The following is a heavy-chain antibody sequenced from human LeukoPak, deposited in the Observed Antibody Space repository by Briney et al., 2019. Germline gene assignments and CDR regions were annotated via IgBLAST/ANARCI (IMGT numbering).Heavy chain of an antibody. CDR1: GFTFSSYA. V-gene: IGHV3-30*02. Sequence: PGGSLRLSCAAPGFTFSSYAMSWVRQAPGKGLEWVAFIRYDGSNKYYADSVKGRFTISRDNSKNTLYLQMNSLRAEDTAVYYCAKDGDSSGMGGDYWGQGTLVTVSS. CDR2: IRYDGSNK. J-gene: IGHJ4*02. CDR3: AKDGDSSGMGGDY. D-gene: IGHD3-22*01.